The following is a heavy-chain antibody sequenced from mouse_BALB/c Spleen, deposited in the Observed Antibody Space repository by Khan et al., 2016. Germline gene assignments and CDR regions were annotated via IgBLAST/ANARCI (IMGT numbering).Heavy chain of an antibody. V-gene: IGHV2-6-4*01. CDR1: GFSLSRYS. J-gene: IGHJ3*01. D-gene: IGHD6-1*01. CDR3: SGNSLVRYGGGFAN. CDR2: LWGGGST. Sequence: QVQLKESGPGLVAPSQSLSITCTVSGFSLSRYSVHWVRQPLGKGLEWLGMLWGGGSTDYNSAPKSRLSISKNNSKSHVFLRMNSLQTDDTAMSYYSGNSLVRYGGGFANWGQGTLFTVSA.